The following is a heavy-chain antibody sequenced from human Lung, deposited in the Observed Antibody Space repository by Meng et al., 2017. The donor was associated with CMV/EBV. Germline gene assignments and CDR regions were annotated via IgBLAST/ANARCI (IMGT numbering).Heavy chain of an antibody. CDR3: ASRRY. CDR1: GGCFSRYY. J-gene: IGHJ4*02. V-gene: IGHV4-34*01. Sequence: SETLSLTCAVYGGCFSRYYWSWIRQPPGKGLEWIGEINHSGSTNYNPTLNSRVTISVDTSKNQFSLTLSAVTAAETAVYYCASRRYWGQGTLVTVSS. CDR2: INHSGST.